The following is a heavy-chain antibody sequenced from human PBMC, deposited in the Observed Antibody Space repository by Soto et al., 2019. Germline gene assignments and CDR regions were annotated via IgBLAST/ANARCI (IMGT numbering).Heavy chain of an antibody. J-gene: IGHJ6*03. CDR1: GGSFSGYY. CDR2: INHSGST. V-gene: IGHV4-34*01. CDR3: ARATNVDTAMVYYYYMDV. Sequence: SGTLSLTCAVYGGSFSGYYWSWIRQPPGKGLEWIGEINHSGSTNYNPSLKSRVTISVDTSKNQFSLKLSSVTAADTAVYYCARATNVDTAMVYYYYMDVWGKGTTVTVSS. D-gene: IGHD5-18*01.